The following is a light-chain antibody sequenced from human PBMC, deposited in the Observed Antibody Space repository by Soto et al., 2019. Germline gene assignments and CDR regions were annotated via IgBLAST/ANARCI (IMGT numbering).Light chain of an antibody. CDR3: QHYHYSTP. V-gene: IGKV3-20*01. CDR1: QSVSDSY. Sequence: EIVLTQSPGTLSLSPGERATLSCRASQSVSDSYLACYQQKPGQAPRLLIYASSRATGIPARFSGSGSGTHFIPTIGIEQPEHFAVYYRQHYHYSTPFGAGTNVDIK. J-gene: IGKJ3*01. CDR2: AS.